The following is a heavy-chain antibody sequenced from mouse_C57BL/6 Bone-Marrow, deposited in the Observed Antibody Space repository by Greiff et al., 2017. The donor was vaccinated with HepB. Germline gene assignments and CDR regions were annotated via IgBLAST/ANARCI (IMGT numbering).Heavy chain of an antibody. V-gene: IGHV10-1*01. J-gene: IGHJ4*01. CDR2: IRSKSNNYAT. Sequence: EVQLVESGGGLVQPKASLKLSCAASGFSFNTYAMNWVRQAPGKGLEWVARIRSKSNNYATYYADSVKDRFTISRDDSESMLYLQMNNFKTEDTSMYYCVGGYDVYHYAIGDWGQRTSVTVAS. CDR1: GFSFNTYA. CDR3: VGGYDVYHYAIGD. D-gene: IGHD2-3*01.